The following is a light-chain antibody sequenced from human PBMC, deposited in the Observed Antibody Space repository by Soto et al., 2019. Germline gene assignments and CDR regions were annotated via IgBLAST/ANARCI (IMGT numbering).Light chain of an antibody. J-gene: IGLJ2*01. V-gene: IGLV2-14*01. Sequence: QPVLTQPASVSGSPGQSITISCTGTSRDIGGYNYVSWHQQNPGKAPKVIITEVSNRPSGVSDRFSGSKSGNTASLTISGIQAEDEADYYCSSYVNYNTFVIFGGGTKLTVL. CDR2: EVS. CDR3: SSYVNYNTFVI. CDR1: SRDIGGYNY.